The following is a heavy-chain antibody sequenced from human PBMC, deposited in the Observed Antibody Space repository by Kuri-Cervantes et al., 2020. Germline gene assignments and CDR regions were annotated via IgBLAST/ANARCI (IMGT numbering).Heavy chain of an antibody. Sequence: GESLKISCAASGFTFSSYSMNWVRQAPGKGLEWVSYISSSSSTIYYADSVKGRFTISRDNAKNSLYLQMSSLRAEDTALYYCAKDRDGYNLGFDYWGQGTLVTVSS. CDR2: ISSSSSTI. D-gene: IGHD5-24*01. CDR3: AKDRDGYNLGFDY. V-gene: IGHV3-48*01. J-gene: IGHJ4*02. CDR1: GFTFSSYS.